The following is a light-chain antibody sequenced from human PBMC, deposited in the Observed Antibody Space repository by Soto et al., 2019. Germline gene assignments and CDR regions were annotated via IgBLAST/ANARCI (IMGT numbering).Light chain of an antibody. CDR2: KAS. V-gene: IGKV1-5*03. Sequence: DIQMTQSPSTLSASVGDRVTITCRASQSISSWLAWYQQKPGKAPKLLIYKASSLESGVPSRFSGSGSGTEFTLTISSLQPYDFATYYCEQYSSYSPYTFGHGTKLAIK. CDR3: EQYSSYSPYT. J-gene: IGKJ2*01. CDR1: QSISSW.